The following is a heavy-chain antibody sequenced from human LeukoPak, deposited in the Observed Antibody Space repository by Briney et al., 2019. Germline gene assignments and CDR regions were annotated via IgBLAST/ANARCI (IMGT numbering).Heavy chain of an antibody. J-gene: IGHJ4*02. V-gene: IGHV2-70*11. CDR3: ARIWYYDSSGYFDY. D-gene: IGHD3-22*01. Sequence: RESGPALVKPTQTLTLTCTFSGFSLSTSGMCVSWIRQPPGKALEWLARTDWDDDKYYSTSLKTRLTISKDTSKNQVVLTMTNMDPVDTATYYCARIWYYDSSGYFDYWGQGTLVTVSS. CDR1: GFSLSTSGMC. CDR2: TDWDDDK.